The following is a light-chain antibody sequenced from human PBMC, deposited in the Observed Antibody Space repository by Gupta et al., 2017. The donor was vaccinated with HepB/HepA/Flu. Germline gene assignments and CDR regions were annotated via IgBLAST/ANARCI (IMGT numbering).Light chain of an antibody. CDR3: QQYNNWPPIT. Sequence: EIVMTQSPATLSVSPGERSTLSCRASQSVRSNLAWYQQKPGQAPRLLIYGASTRDTGIPARFSGSGFGTEFTLTISSRQSEDFAVYYCQQYNNWPPITFGGGTKVEIK. CDR2: GAS. V-gene: IGKV3-15*01. CDR1: QSVRSN. J-gene: IGKJ4*01.